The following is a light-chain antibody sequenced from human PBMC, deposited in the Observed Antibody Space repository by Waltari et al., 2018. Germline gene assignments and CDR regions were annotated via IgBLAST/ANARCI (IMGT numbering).Light chain of an antibody. CDR3: MQGTHWPLT. J-gene: IGKJ4*01. Sequence: DIVVTQSPLSLPVTPGEPASISCKSSQSLVHSDGNTYLALFHQRPGQSTRRLIYKVSNQDAGIPVRFSASGAGTDFTLKISRMEAEDVGVYYCMQGTHWPLTFGGGTKVEIK. V-gene: IGKV2-30*02. CDR1: QSLVHSDGNTY. CDR2: KVS.